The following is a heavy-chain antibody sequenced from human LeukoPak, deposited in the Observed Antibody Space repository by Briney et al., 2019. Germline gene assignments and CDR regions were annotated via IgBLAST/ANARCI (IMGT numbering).Heavy chain of an antibody. CDR1: GFTFNKYT. CDR3: ARGGSGSGYHYYYYYMDV. J-gene: IGHJ6*03. D-gene: IGHD3-22*01. V-gene: IGHV3-30*02. CDR2: IRYDGSNK. Sequence: GGSLRLSCAASGFTFNKYTMNWVRQAPGKGLEWVAFIRYDGSNKYYADSVKGRFTISRDNANNTLYLQMNSLRVEDTAVYYCARGGSGSGYHYYYYYMDVWGKGTTVTISS.